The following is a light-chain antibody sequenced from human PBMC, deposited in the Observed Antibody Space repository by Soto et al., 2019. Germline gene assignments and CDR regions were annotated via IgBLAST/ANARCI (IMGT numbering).Light chain of an antibody. CDR2: ENN. Sequence: QSVLTQPHSVSAAPLQKVTISCSGSSSNIGNNYVSWYQQLPGTAPKLLIYENNRRPSGIPDRFSGSKSGTSATLGITGLQTGDEADYYCGTWDSRLSGYVFGTGTKVTVL. J-gene: IGLJ1*01. CDR1: SSNIGNNY. CDR3: GTWDSRLSGYV. V-gene: IGLV1-51*02.